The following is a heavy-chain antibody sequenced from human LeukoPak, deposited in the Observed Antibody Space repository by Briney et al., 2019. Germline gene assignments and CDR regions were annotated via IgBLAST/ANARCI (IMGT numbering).Heavy chain of an antibody. J-gene: IGHJ4*02. CDR3: AKYDTSVNFDY. Sequence: GGSLRLSCVASGFSFTNAWMSWVRQAPGKGLEWVGHIKSKTDGGTTDYAAPAKGRFIISRDDSKHTLYLQMNSLKTDDTAVYFCAKYDTSVNFDYWGQGTLVTVSS. D-gene: IGHD3-22*01. V-gene: IGHV3-15*01. CDR1: GFSFTNAW. CDR2: IKSKTDGGTT.